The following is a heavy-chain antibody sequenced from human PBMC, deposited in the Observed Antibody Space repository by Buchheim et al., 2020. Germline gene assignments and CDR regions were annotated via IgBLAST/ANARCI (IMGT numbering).Heavy chain of an antibody. CDR2: INAGNGNT. CDR1: GYTFTAYA. CDR3: AKSLGSVDNY. Sequence: QVQLVQSGAEVKKAGASVKVSCETSGYTFTAYAMHWVRQAPGQRLEWMGWINAGNGNTRYSQMFQGRVTITRDTSASTAYMELSSLRSEDTAVYYCAKSLGSVDNYWGQGTL. D-gene: IGHD2-8*02. V-gene: IGHV1-3*01. J-gene: IGHJ4*02.